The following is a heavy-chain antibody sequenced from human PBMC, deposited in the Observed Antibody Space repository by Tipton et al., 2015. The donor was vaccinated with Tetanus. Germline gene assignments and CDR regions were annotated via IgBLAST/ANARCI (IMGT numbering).Heavy chain of an antibody. CDR3: AVRDSSPWGFDP. V-gene: IGHV4-59*03. D-gene: IGHD6-6*01. J-gene: IGHJ5*02. CDR2: MFYSGTT. CDR1: GFAISNYY. Sequence: LRLSCSVSGFAISNYYWNWIRQPPGKGLEWIGYMFYSGTTKYNPSLKSRVAISVDRSKNEFSLQLRSVTAADTAVYYCAVRDSSPWGFDPWGPGTLVTVTS.